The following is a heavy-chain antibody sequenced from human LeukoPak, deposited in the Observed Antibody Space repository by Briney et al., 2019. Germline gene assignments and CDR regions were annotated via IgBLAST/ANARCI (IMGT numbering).Heavy chain of an antibody. D-gene: IGHD3-22*01. Sequence: GGSLRLSCAASGLTFSGYWMNWVRQAPGKGLEWVANIKPDGSEKYYVDSVKGRFTISRDNAKNSLYLQMNSLRDEDTAVYYCARPFYDSGGYYYKSFDIWGQGTMVTVSS. CDR2: IKPDGSEK. CDR3: ARPFYDSGGYYYKSFDI. CDR1: GLTFSGYW. V-gene: IGHV3-7*02. J-gene: IGHJ3*02.